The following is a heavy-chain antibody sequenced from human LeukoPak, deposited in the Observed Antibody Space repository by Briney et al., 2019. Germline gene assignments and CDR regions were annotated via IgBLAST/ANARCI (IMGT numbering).Heavy chain of an antibody. V-gene: IGHV5-51*01. CDR3: ALSSGPQPFFYYMDV. CDR2: IYPGDSDT. CDR1: GYSFTNYW. D-gene: IGHD2/OR15-2a*01. J-gene: IGHJ6*03. Sequence: GGSLKISCKGSGYSFTNYWIGWVRQMPGKGLEGMGIIYPGDSDTRYSPSFKGQVTISADKSISTAYLQWSGLRASDTAMYYCALSSGPQPFFYYMDVWGKGTTVTVSS.